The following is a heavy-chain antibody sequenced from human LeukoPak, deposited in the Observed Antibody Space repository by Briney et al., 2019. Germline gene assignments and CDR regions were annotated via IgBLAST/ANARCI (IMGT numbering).Heavy chain of an antibody. D-gene: IGHD1-14*01. CDR1: GFRFSSYE. CDR3: VRGDRYFFDY. CDR2: IGNTGRSI. Sequence: GGSLRLSCAASGFRFSSYEMNWVRQAPGRGLEWVSYIGNTGRSIYYVDSVKGRFTVSRDNAKNSLYLQMNSLRAEDTAIYYCVRGDRYFFDYWGQGTLVTVSS. V-gene: IGHV3-48*03. J-gene: IGHJ4*02.